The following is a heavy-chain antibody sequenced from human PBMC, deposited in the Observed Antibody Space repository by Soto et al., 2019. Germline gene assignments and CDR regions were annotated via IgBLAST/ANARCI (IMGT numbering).Heavy chain of an antibody. CDR1: GITFSSYS. Sequence: EVQLVESGGGLVQPGGSLRLSCAASGITFSSYSMNWVRQAPGKGLEWVSFISSSSSTIYYAASVKGRFTISRANANKPLFRQMHSLRDDDTPVCHCGRDSWAVSGQGATVAVSS. J-gene: IGHJ6*02. D-gene: IGHD1-26*01. CDR3: GRDSWAV. CDR2: ISSSSSTI. V-gene: IGHV3-48*02.